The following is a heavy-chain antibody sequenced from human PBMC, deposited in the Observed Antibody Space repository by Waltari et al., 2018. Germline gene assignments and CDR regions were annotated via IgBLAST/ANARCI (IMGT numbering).Heavy chain of an antibody. CDR3: ARPGTTTVTSQGRYFDY. D-gene: IGHD4-17*01. J-gene: IGHJ4*02. V-gene: IGHV4-34*01. CDR1: GGSFSGYY. Sequence: QVQLQQWGAGLLKPSETLSLTCAVYGGSFSGYYWSWIRQPPGKGLEWIGEINHSGSTNYNPPHKSRVTISVDTSKNQFSLKLSSVTAADTAVYYCARPGTTTVTSQGRYFDYWGQGTLVTVSS. CDR2: INHSGST.